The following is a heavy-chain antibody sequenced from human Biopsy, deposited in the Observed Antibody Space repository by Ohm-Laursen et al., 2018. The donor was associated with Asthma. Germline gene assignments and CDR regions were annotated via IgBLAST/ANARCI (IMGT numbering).Heavy chain of an antibody. D-gene: IGHD3-10*01. CDR2: ISVYNGNT. J-gene: IGHJ6*02. CDR3: ARAVDYSHYYGIDV. Sequence: ASVKVSCQTSGYNFNSAGITWVRQAPGQGLEWMGWISVYNGNTKVAQKLQDRVTMIADTSTSTAYMELRSLRSDDTAVYFCARAVDYSHYYGIDVWGQGTTVTVS. V-gene: IGHV1-18*01. CDR1: GYNFNSAG.